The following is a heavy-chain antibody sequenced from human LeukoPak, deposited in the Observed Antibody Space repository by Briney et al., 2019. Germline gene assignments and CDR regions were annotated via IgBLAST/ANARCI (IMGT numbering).Heavy chain of an antibody. CDR1: GYTFTSYG. D-gene: IGHD2-2*01. J-gene: IGHJ5*02. CDR3: ARVRYCSSTSCPTRLANWFDP. V-gene: IGHV1-18*01. CDR2: ISAYNGNT. Sequence: GASVKVSCKASGYTFTSYGISWVRQAPGQGLEWMGWISAYNGNTNYAQKLQGRVTMTTDTSTSTAYMELRSLRSDDTAVYYCARVRYCSSTSCPTRLANWFDPWGQGTLVTVSS.